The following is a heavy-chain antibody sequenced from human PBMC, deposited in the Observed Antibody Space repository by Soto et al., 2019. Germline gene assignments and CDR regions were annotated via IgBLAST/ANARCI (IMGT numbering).Heavy chain of an antibody. V-gene: IGHV3-15*07. CDR1: GFTFSNAW. J-gene: IGHJ4*02. Sequence: EVQLVESGGGLVKPGGSLRLSCAASGFTFSNAWMNWVRQAPGKGLEWVGRIKSKTDGGTTDYAAPVKGRFTISRDDSKNTLYLQMNSLKTEDTAVYSCTTDQVKVAGYDFDYWGQGTLVTVSS. CDR3: TTDQVKVAGYDFDY. D-gene: IGHD5-12*01. CDR2: IKSKTDGGTT.